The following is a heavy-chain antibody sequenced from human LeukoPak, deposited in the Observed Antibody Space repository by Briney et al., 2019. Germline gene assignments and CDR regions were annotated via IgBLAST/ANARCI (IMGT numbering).Heavy chain of an antibody. CDR1: VFTFRGDW. V-gene: IGHV3-7*05. Sequence: GGSLRLSCVASVFTFRGDWMTSVRQAPGKGLEWVAMIKPDGSEKYYVDSVKGLFTISRDNAKNSLYLQMTSLRAEDTAVYYCTRNASVDTIPGPRRDVWGQGTTVTVSS. J-gene: IGHJ6*02. CDR3: TRNASVDTIPGPRRDV. D-gene: IGHD5-12*01. CDR2: IKPDGSEK.